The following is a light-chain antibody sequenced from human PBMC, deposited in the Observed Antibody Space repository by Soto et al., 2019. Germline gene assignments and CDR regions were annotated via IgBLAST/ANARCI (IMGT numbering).Light chain of an antibody. CDR1: RSNIGSNY. J-gene: IGLJ2*01. CDR3: AAWDDSLSGLV. CDR2: RNN. V-gene: IGLV1-47*01. Sequence: QSVLTQPPSASGTHGQRVTISCSGSRSNIGSNYVYWYQQLPGTAPKLLIYRNNQRPSGVPDRFSGSKSGTSASLAISGLRSADESDYYCAAWDDSLSGLVFGGGTKLTVL.